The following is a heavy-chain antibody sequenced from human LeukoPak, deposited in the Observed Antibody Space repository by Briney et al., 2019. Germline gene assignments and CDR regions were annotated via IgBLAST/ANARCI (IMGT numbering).Heavy chain of an antibody. CDR1: GFTFSTYG. J-gene: IGHJ4*02. Sequence: PGTSLRLSCAASGFTFSTYGMQWVCQAPGKGLEWVAVILGGGSKAHYADSVRGRFTVSRDNSKNTLYLQMNSLRAEDTAVYYCARDSITGDNSLDYWGRGTLVTVSS. CDR2: ILGGGSKA. V-gene: IGHV3-33*05. CDR3: ARDSITGDNSLDY. D-gene: IGHD7-27*01.